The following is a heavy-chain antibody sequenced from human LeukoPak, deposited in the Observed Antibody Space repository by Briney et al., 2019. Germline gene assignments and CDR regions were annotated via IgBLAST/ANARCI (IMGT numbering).Heavy chain of an antibody. CDR2: IIPILGIA. Sequence: ASVKVSCKASGGTFSSYAISWVRQAPGQGLEWMGRIIPILGIANYAQKFQGRVTITADKSTSTAYMELSSLRSEDTAVYYCAREYYDILTGYYNPADYWGQGTLVTVSS. V-gene: IGHV1-69*04. CDR3: AREYYDILTGYYNPADY. J-gene: IGHJ4*02. D-gene: IGHD3-9*01. CDR1: GGTFSSYA.